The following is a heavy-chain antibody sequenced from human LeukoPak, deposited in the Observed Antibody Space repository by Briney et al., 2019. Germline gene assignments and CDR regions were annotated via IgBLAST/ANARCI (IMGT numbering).Heavy chain of an antibody. CDR1: GYTFTGYH. CDR3: ARDRSGILGYYYNGMDV. CDR2: INPNSGVT. V-gene: IGHV1-2*06. J-gene: IGHJ6*02. Sequence: GASVKVSCKASGYTFTGYHVHWVRQAPGQGLEWMGRINPNSGVTNYAQKFQGRVTMTRHTSTTTAHMELSRLRSDDTAVYYCARDRSGILGYYYNGMDVWGQGTTVTVSS. D-gene: IGHD3-10*01.